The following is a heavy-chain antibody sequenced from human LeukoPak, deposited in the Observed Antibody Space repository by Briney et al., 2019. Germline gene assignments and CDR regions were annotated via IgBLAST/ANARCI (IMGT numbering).Heavy chain of an antibody. D-gene: IGHD5-18*01. CDR2: TYYRSKWYN. V-gene: IGHV6-1*01. CDR1: GDSVSSNSAA. CDR3: ARDGGYRIDY. Sequence: QTLSLTCVISGDSVSSNSAAWNWIRQSPLRGLEWLGRTYYRSKWYNGYAVSVKSRITINADTSKNQFSLQLNSVTPEDTAVYYCARDGGYRIDYWGQGTLVTVSS. J-gene: IGHJ4*02.